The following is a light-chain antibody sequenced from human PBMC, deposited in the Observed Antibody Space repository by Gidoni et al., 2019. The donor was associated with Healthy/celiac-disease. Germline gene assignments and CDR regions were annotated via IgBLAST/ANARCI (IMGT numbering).Light chain of an antibody. V-gene: IGKV3-20*01. CDR3: QQYGSSPPIT. Sequence: EIVLPQSPGTLSLSPGERATLCCRASQMVSSSYLAWYQQKPGQAPRLLIYGADSRATGSPDRFSGSGAGTDVTLTISRLEPEDVAVYYCQQYGSSPPITFGQGTRLEIK. CDR1: QMVSSSY. CDR2: GAD. J-gene: IGKJ5*01.